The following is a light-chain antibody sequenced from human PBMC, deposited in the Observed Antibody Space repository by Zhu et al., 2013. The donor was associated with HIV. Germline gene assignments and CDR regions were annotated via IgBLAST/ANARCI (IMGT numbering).Light chain of an antibody. CDR2: GAS. V-gene: IGKV1-39*01. J-gene: IGKJ5*01. Sequence: DIQMTQSPSSLSASVGDRVTIACRASRNISPFLNWYQQKPGRAPRLLIYGASSLASGVPSRFSGSGTGADFTLTISSLQPEDSATYYCQQANGFPVTFGQGTRLEI. CDR3: QQANGFPVT. CDR1: RNISPF.